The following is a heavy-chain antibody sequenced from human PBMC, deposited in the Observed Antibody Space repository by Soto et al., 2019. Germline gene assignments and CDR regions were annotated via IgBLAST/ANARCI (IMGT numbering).Heavy chain of an antibody. J-gene: IGHJ4*02. D-gene: IGHD5-12*01. CDR2: IGDRGAST. V-gene: IGHV3-23*01. Sequence: PGGSLRLSCAASGFTFNNYAMSWVRQAPGKGLEWVSTIGDRGASTYYADSVKGRFTISRDNSKNTLYLQMNSLRAEDTAIYYCAKHKRDGYNLFDYWGQGTLVTVSS. CDR1: GFTFNNYA. CDR3: AKHKRDGYNLFDY.